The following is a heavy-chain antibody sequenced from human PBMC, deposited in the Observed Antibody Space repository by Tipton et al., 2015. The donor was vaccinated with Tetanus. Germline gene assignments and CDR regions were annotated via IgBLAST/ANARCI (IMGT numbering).Heavy chain of an antibody. Sequence: TLSLTCTVSRGPISSYYWSWIRQPAGKGLEWIGHISNGNTDYAASLRSRVTLSVDTAKNLFSLELRSVTASDTGVYYCVRAPYSSPGKYYFGYWGQGTLVTVSS. CDR1: RGPISSYY. J-gene: IGHJ4*02. CDR3: VRAPYSSPGKYYFGY. V-gene: IGHV4-4*07. D-gene: IGHD4-11*01. CDR2: ISNGNT.